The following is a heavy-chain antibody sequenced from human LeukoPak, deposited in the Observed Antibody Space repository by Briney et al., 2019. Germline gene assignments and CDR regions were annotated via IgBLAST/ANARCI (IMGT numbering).Heavy chain of an antibody. V-gene: IGHV3-30*03. D-gene: IGHD3-22*01. CDR3: ARVLGYYDSSGNIDY. CDR1: GFTFSSYG. J-gene: IGHJ4*02. CDR2: ISYDGSNK. Sequence: GGSLRLSCAASGFTFSSYGMHWVRQAPGKGLEWVAVISYDGSNKYYADSVKGRFTISRDNAKNSLYLQMNSLRAEDTAVYYCARVLGYYDSSGNIDYWGQGTLVTVSS.